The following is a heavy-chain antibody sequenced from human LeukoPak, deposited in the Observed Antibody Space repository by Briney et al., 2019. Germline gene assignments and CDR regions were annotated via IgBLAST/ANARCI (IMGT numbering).Heavy chain of an antibody. J-gene: IGHJ3*02. CDR1: GYTLTELS. V-gene: IGHV1-24*01. Sequence: ASVKVSCKVSGYTLTELSMHWVRQAPGKGLEWMGGFDPEDGETIYAQKFQGRVTMTEDTSTDTAYMELSSLRSEDTAVYYCAGPLEGEYAFEIWGQGTMVTVSS. CDR2: FDPEDGET. D-gene: IGHD3-16*01. CDR3: AGPLEGEYAFEI.